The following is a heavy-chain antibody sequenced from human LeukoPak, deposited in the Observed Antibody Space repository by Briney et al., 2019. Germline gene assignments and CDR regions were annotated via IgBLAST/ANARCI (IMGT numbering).Heavy chain of an antibody. V-gene: IGHV3-23*01. D-gene: IGHD2-2*01. CDR2: ISGSGGST. CDR1: GFTFSSYA. J-gene: IGHJ5*02. CDR3: AKRPERGYCSSTSCYNWFDP. Sequence: GGSLRLSCAASGFTFSSYAMSWVRQAPGKGLEWVSAISGSGGSTYYADSVKGRFTISRDNSKNTLYLQMNSLRAEDTAVYYCAKRPERGYCSSTSCYNWFDPWGQGTLVTVSP.